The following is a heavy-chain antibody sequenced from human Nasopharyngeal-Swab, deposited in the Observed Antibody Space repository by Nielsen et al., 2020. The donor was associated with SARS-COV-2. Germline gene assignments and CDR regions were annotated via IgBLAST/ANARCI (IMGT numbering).Heavy chain of an antibody. CDR3: ARRILYDGMDV. Sequence: WIRQPPGKGLEWIGSIYYSGSTYYNPSLKSRVTISVDTSENQFSLKLSSVTAADTAVYYCARRILYDGMDVWGQGTTVTVSS. CDR2: IYYSGST. J-gene: IGHJ6*02. D-gene: IGHD2-15*01. V-gene: IGHV4-39*07.